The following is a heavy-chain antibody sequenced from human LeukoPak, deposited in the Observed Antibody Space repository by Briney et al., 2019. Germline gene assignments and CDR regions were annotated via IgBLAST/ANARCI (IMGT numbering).Heavy chain of an antibody. CDR3: AAGPEDYGDYVDAY. CDR1: GFTFTNSA. CDR2: IVVGSGNT. V-gene: IGHV1-58*01. D-gene: IGHD4-17*01. J-gene: IGHJ4*02. Sequence: SVKVSCKASGFTFTNSAVQWVRQARGQRLEWIGWIVVGSGNTNYAQKFQERVTITRDMSASTAYMELSSLRSDDTAVYYCAAGPEDYGDYVDAYWGQGTLVTVSS.